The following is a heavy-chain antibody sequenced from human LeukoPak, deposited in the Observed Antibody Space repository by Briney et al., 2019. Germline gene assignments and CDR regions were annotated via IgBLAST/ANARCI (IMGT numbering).Heavy chain of an antibody. CDR3: ARVDSSSWYYYYYMDV. CDR1: GFTFSSYS. V-gene: IGHV3-21*01. D-gene: IGHD6-13*01. CDR2: ISSSSSYI. Sequence: RSGGSLRLSCAASGFTFSSYSMNWVRQAPGKGLEWVSSISSSSSYIYYADSVKGRFTISRDNAKNSLYLQMNSLRAEDTAVYYCARVDSSSWYYYYYMDVWGKGTTVTVSS. J-gene: IGHJ6*03.